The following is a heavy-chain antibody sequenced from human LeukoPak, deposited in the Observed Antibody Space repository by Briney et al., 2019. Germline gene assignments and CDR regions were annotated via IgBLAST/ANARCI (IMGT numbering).Heavy chain of an antibody. J-gene: IGHJ6*03. Sequence: SVKVSCKASGGTFSSYAISWVRQAPGQGLEWMGGIIPIFGTANYAQKFQGRVTITTDESTSTAYMELSSLRSEDTAVYYCARSPRYCSGGSCYAPAIYYYYYMDVWGKGTTVTVSS. D-gene: IGHD2-15*01. V-gene: IGHV1-69*05. CDR1: GGTFSSYA. CDR3: ARSPRYCSGGSCYAPAIYYYYYMDV. CDR2: IIPIFGTA.